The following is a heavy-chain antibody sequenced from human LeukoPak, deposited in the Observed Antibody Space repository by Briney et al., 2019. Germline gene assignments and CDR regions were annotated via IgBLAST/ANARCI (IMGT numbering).Heavy chain of an antibody. J-gene: IGHJ4*02. V-gene: IGHV4-59*01. D-gene: IGHD2-15*01. CDR2: IYYSGST. CDR1: GGSISSYY. CDR3: ARRVGGSVDY. Sequence: TSETLSLTCTVSGGSISSYYWSWIRQPPGKGLEWIGYIYYSGSTNYNPSLKSRVTISVDTSKNQFSLKLSSVTAADTAVYYCARRVGGSVDYWGQGTLVTVSS.